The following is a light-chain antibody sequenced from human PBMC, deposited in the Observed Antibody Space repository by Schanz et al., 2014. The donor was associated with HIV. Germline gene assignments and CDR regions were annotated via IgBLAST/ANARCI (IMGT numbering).Light chain of an antibody. CDR1: QSVSSSY. CDR3: LQHNNWPWT. J-gene: IGKJ1*01. V-gene: IGKV3D-20*02. Sequence: EIVMTQSPATLSLSPGERATLSCRASQSVSSSYLAWYQQKVGQAPRLLIYGASSRATGISDRFSGSGSGTDFTLTISRLGPEDFAVYYCLQHNNWPWTFGQGTKVEIK. CDR2: GAS.